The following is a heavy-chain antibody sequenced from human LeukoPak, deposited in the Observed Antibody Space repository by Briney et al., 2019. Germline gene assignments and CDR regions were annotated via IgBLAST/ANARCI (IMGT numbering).Heavy chain of an antibody. Sequence: SETLSLTCTVSGGSISSGNYFWTWIRQPARKGLEWIGRIYTSGSTNYNPSLKSRVTLSVDTSKNQFSLKLTSVTAADTAVYYCASECSGGSCYGWFDPWGQGILVTVSS. CDR2: IYTSGST. CDR3: ASECSGGSCYGWFDP. J-gene: IGHJ5*02. V-gene: IGHV4-61*02. CDR1: GGSISSGNYF. D-gene: IGHD2-15*01.